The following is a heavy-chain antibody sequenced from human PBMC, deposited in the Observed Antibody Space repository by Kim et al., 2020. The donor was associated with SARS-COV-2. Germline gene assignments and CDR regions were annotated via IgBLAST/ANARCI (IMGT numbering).Heavy chain of an antibody. J-gene: IGHJ3*02. Sequence: GGSLRLSCASSSFTFSGYSMTWVRQAPVEGLEWFSSISSAGTYIYYADSVKGRFAISRDNAQNSLYLEMNSLRDEDTALYYCARVGSGSSKGLEMAFDIWGQGTMVTVSS. CDR2: ISSAGTYI. CDR3: ARVGSGSSKGLEMAFDI. D-gene: IGHD1-26*01. CDR1: SFTFSGYS. V-gene: IGHV3-21*01.